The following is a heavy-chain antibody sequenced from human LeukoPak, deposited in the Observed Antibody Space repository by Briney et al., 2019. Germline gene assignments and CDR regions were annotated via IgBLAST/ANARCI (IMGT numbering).Heavy chain of an antibody. CDR3: ARVAALTQYFDL. V-gene: IGHV4-38-2*02. CDR2: IYHSGTT. D-gene: IGHD6-13*01. J-gene: IGHJ2*01. Sequence: SETLSLTCTVSGYSISSGYYWGWIRQPPGKGLEWIGTIYHSGTTYYNPSLKSRVTISVDTSKNQFSLKLTSVTAADTAVYYCARVAALTQYFDLWGRDTLVTVSS. CDR1: GYSISSGYY.